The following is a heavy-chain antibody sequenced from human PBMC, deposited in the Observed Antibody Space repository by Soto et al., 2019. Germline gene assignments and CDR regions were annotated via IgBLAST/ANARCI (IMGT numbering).Heavy chain of an antibody. CDR3: ARPYVKVAVNDAYDI. V-gene: IGHV3-23*01. CDR1: GFTFSTYA. J-gene: IGHJ3*02. D-gene: IGHD3-16*01. Sequence: EVQLLESGGGLVQPGGSLRLSCAASGFTFSTYALTWVRQAPGKGLEWVSSIGTHADTTYYVDSVKGRFSISRDNSKNTVYLHMSSLSAEDTAVYYCARPYVKVAVNDAYDIWGRGTMVTVSS. CDR2: IGTHADTT.